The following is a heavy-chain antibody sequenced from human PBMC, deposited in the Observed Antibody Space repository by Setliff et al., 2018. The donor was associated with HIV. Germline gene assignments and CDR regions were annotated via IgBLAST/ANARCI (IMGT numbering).Heavy chain of an antibody. CDR1: GVSITTDGYY. J-gene: IGHJ4*02. Sequence: SDTLSLTCSVSGVSITTDGYYWSWIRHYPGKGLEWIGYMYHSGSTYYNASLASRLIMSLDPSKNQFSLKLNSMTAADTAMYYCAGGRYFRDIRDSRFDFWGQGMLVTVSS. CDR2: MYHSGST. D-gene: IGHD3-9*01. CDR3: AGGRYFRDIRDSRFDF. V-gene: IGHV4-31*03.